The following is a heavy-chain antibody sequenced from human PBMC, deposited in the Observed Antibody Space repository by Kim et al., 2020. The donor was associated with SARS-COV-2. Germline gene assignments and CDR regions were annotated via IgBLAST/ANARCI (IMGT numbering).Heavy chain of an antibody. V-gene: IGHV3-33*01. J-gene: IGHJ4*02. D-gene: IGHD6-19*01. CDR3: ARSQQWLDPHFDY. Sequence: YADSVKGRFTISRDNSKNTLYLQMNSLRAEDTAVYYCARSQQWLDPHFDYWGQGTLVTVSS.